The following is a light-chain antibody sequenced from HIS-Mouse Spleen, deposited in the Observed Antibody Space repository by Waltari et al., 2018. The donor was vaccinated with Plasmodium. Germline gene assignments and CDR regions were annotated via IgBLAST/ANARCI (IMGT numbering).Light chain of an antibody. V-gene: IGKV1D-8*02. CDR2: AAS. J-gene: IGKJ2*01. CDR3: QQYYSFPYT. CDR1: QGIRSY. Sequence: AIWMTQSPSLLSAPTGDRVTISCRMSQGIRSYLAWDQQKPGKAPELLIYAASTLQSGVPSRFSGSGSGTDFTLTISCLQSEDFATYYCQQYYSFPYTFGQGTKLEIK.